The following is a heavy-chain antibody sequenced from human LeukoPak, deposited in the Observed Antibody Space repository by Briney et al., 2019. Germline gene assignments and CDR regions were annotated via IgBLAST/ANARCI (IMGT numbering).Heavy chain of an antibody. CDR3: AKDRGYYVDTGTINF. CDR1: GLSFGAHA. J-gene: IGHJ4*02. Sequence: GGSLRLSCAASGLSFGAHAMHWVRQAPGMGLEWVSGVGGGGQRTHYADSVKGRFTISRDNSKNTLYLQMNSLRAEDTAIYYCAKDRGYYVDTGTINFWGQGSLVTVSS. D-gene: IGHD2-15*01. V-gene: IGHV3-23*01. CDR2: VGGGGQRT.